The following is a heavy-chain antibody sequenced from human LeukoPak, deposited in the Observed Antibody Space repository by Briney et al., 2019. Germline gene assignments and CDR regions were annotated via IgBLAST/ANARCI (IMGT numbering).Heavy chain of an antibody. CDR1: GFNFNSYA. J-gene: IGHJ4*02. Sequence: GALRLFFGTSGFNFNSYALRWGRQAPGEGLGVVSSISSSSSYIYYADSVKGRFTISRDNAKNSLYLQMNSLRAEDTAVYYCARSPAYGSDYFDYWGQGTLVTVSS. CDR3: ARSPAYGSDYFDY. V-gene: IGHV3-21*01. D-gene: IGHD3-10*01. CDR2: ISSSSSYI.